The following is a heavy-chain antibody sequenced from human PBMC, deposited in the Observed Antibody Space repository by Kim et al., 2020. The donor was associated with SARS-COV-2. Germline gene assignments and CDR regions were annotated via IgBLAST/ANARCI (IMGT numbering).Heavy chain of an antibody. D-gene: IGHD6-13*01. CDR2: MYHSGST. CDR3: ARVRAGRGSSWHDNPSYFDY. V-gene: IGHV4-38-2*02. Sequence: SETLSLTCTVSGYSISTGYYWGWIRQPPGKGLEWIGSMYHSGSTYYNPSLKSRATISVDTPKNQFSLRLSSVTAADTAVYYCARVRAGRGSSWHDNPSYFDYWGQGTLVTVSS. J-gene: IGHJ4*02. CDR1: GYSISTGYY.